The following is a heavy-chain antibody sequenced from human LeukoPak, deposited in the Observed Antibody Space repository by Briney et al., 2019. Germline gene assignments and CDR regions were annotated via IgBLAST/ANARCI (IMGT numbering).Heavy chain of an antibody. D-gene: IGHD3-10*01. CDR2: TYYRSKWYN. V-gene: IGHV6-1*01. CDR3: AREILRGVIQAYYYYGMDV. Sequence: SQTLSLTCAISGDSVSINSAAWNWIRQSPSRGHEWLGRTYYRSKWYNDYAVSVKSRITINPDTSKNQFSLQLNSVTPEDTAVYYCAREILRGVIQAYYYYGMDVWGKGTTVTVSS. CDR1: GDSVSINSAA. J-gene: IGHJ6*04.